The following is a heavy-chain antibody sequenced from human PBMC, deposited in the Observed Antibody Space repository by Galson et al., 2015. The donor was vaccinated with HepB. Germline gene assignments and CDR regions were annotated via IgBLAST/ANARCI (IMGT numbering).Heavy chain of an antibody. CDR1: GFTFSSYS. J-gene: IGHJ5*02. V-gene: IGHV3-21*01. CDR2: ISSSSSYI. D-gene: IGHD2-2*01. Sequence: SLRLSCAASGFTFSSYSMNWVRQAPGKGLEWVSSISSSSSYIYYADSVKGRFTISRDNAKNSLYLQMNSLRAEDTAVYYCARAGSAALGVPAAIGHFWFDPWGQGTLVTVSS. CDR3: ARAGSAALGVPAAIGHFWFDP.